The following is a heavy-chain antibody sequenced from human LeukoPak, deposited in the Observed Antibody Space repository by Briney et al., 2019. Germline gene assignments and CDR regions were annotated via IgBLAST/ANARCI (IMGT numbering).Heavy chain of an antibody. Sequence: GGSLRLSCAASGFTLSSYWMHWVRQGPGKGLEWVSRINSDGTTTRYADSVEGRFTISRDNAKNSLYLQMNSLRAEDTAVYYCARDLLAIWGQGTLVTVSS. CDR3: ARDLLAI. V-gene: IGHV3-74*01. J-gene: IGHJ4*02. D-gene: IGHD3-3*02. CDR2: INSDGTTT. CDR1: GFTLSSYW.